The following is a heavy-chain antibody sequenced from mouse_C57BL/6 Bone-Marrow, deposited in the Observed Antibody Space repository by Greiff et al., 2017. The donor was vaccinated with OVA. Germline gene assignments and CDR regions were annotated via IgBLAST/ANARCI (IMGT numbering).Heavy chain of an antibody. CDR1: GFTFSDYY. CDR2: ISNGGGST. J-gene: IGHJ1*03. D-gene: IGHD2-1*01. V-gene: IGHV5-12*01. CDR3: ARRKGNYWYFDV. Sequence: EVKVVESGGGLVQPGGSLKLSCAASGFTFSDYYMYWVRQTPEKRLEWVAYISNGGGSTYYPDTVKGRFTISRDNAKNTLYLQMSRLKTEDTAMYYCARRKGNYWYFDVWGTVTTVTVSS.